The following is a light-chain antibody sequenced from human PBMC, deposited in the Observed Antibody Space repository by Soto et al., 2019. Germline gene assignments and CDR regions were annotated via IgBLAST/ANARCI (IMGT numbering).Light chain of an antibody. CDR1: QSISHW. V-gene: IGKV1-5*01. CDR2: DAS. J-gene: IGKJ1*01. Sequence: DIEMTQSPATLSASLGDSATITCRASQSISHWLAWYQQKPGKAPKFLIYDASSLESGVPSRFSGSGSGTEFTLTISSLQPEDFATYYCLQDYAFPRTFGQGTKVDIK. CDR3: LQDYAFPRT.